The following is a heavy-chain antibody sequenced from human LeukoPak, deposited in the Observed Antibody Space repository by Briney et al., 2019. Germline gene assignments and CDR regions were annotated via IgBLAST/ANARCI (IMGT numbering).Heavy chain of an antibody. CDR1: GYTFTSYG. Sequence: ASVKASCKASGYTFTSYGISWVRQAPGQGLEWMGWISAYNGNTNYAQKLQGRVTMTTDTSTSTAYMELRSLRSDDTAVYYCARDLGVVVPAATNADNWFDPWGQGTLVTVSS. J-gene: IGHJ5*02. CDR2: ISAYNGNT. D-gene: IGHD2-2*01. V-gene: IGHV1-18*01. CDR3: ARDLGVVVPAATNADNWFDP.